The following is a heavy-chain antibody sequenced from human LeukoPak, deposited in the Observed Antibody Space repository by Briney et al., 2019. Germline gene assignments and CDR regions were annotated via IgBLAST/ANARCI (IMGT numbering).Heavy chain of an antibody. V-gene: IGHV4-4*02. CDR3: ARDQRYSGSWRSYYYYYMDV. D-gene: IGHD6-13*01. Sequence: SETLSLTCAVSGGSISSSNWWSWVRQPPGKGLEWIGEIYHSGSTNYNPSLKSRVTISVDKSKNQFSLKLSSVTAADTAVYYCARDQRYSGSWRSYYYYYMDVWGKGTTVTVSS. J-gene: IGHJ6*03. CDR2: IYHSGST. CDR1: GGSISSSNW.